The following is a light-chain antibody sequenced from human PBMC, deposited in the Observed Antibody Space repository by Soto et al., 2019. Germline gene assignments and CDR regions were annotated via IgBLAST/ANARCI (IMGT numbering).Light chain of an antibody. V-gene: IGLV1-44*01. CDR1: SFNIGTNS. Sequence: QSALTQPHSASGTPGQRVTISCSGRSFNIGTNSVHWFQQLPGTAPKVLIYSSTQRPSGVPERFSGSKSGTSASLAISELQSEDEADYYCAAWDDSLNGHVFGTGTKVTVL. CDR3: AAWDDSLNGHV. J-gene: IGLJ1*01. CDR2: SST.